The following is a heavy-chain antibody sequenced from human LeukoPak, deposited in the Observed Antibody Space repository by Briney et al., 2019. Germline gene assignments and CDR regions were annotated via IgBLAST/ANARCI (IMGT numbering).Heavy chain of an antibody. CDR3: ANRRDYGDPFDY. D-gene: IGHD4-17*01. V-gene: IGHV4-59*07. J-gene: IGHJ4*02. Sequence: SDTLSLTCTVSGGSISSYYWSWIRQPPGKGLEWIVHIYYSGSYNYNPPIKSRVTISLDTSKNQFSLKVTSLAAADTDVYYSANRRDYGDPFDYWGQGTPVTV. CDR1: GGSISSYY. CDR2: IYYSGSY.